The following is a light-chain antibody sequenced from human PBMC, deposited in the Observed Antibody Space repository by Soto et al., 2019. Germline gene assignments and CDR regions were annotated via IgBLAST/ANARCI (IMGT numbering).Light chain of an antibody. CDR2: DAS. CDR3: QERSNWPSYT. CDR1: QTISNY. J-gene: IGKJ2*01. Sequence: EIVLTQSPVTLSLSPGERATLSCRASQTISNYLAWYQQKSGQAPRLLIYDASNRATGIPARFSGSGSGTDFTLTISSLEREDFAVYYCQERSNWPSYTFGQGTKLEIK. V-gene: IGKV3-11*01.